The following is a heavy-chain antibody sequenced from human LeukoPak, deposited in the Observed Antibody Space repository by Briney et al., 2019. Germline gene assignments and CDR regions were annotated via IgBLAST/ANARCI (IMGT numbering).Heavy chain of an antibody. V-gene: IGHV1-8*01. CDR3: ARDLPIVGDYFDY. Sequence: ASVKVSCKASGYTFTSYDINWVRQATGQGLEWMGWMNPNSGNTGYAQKFQGRVTMTRNTSISTAYMELSSLRSEDTAVYYCARDLPIVGDYFDYWGQGTLVTVSS. CDR1: GYTFTSYD. D-gene: IGHD3-22*01. J-gene: IGHJ4*02. CDR2: MNPNSGNT.